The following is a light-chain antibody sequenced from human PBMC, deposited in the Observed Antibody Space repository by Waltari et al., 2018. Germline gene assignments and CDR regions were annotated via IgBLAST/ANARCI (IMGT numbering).Light chain of an antibody. CDR2: WAS. J-gene: IGKJ2*01. Sequence: DIVMTQSPESLAVSLGERATINCKSSQSVLYSSNNKNRLAWYQQKPGQPPKLLLYWASTRESGVPDRFSGSGSETDFTLTISSLQAEDVAVYYCHQYYSTPFTFGQGTKLEIK. CDR1: QSVLYSSNNKNR. V-gene: IGKV4-1*01. CDR3: HQYYSTPFT.